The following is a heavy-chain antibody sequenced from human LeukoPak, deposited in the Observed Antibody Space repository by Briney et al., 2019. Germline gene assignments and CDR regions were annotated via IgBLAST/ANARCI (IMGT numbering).Heavy chain of an antibody. D-gene: IGHD1-1*01. CDR3: ARIPTITSGSFWFDP. Sequence: PGGSLRLSCAASGFTFDDYGMSCVRQAPGKGLELVSGINWNGGSTGYADSAKGRFTISRDNAKNSLYLQMNSLRAEDTALYYCARIPTITSGSFWFDPWGQGTLVTVSS. CDR1: GFTFDDYG. V-gene: IGHV3-20*04. J-gene: IGHJ5*02. CDR2: INWNGGST.